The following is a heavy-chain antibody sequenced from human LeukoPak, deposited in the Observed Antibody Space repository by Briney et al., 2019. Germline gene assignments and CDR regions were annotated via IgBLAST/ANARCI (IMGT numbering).Heavy chain of an antibody. Sequence: GGSLRLSCAASGFTFSDYYMSWIRQAPGKGLEWVSYISGSGSHIYDADSVKGRFTISRDNAKNSLYLQMNSLRAEDTAVYYCARDSLSRYCSRTTCYLDAFDIWGQGTMVTVSS. D-gene: IGHD2-2*01. CDR2: ISGSGSHI. J-gene: IGHJ3*02. CDR3: ARDSLSRYCSRTTCYLDAFDI. V-gene: IGHV3-11*01. CDR1: GFTFSDYY.